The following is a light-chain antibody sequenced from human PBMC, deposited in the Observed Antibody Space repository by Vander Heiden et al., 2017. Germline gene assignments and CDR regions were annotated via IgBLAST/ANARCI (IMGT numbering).Light chain of an antibody. J-gene: IGKJ2*01. CDR2: GAS. CDR1: QSVSSSY. V-gene: IGKV3-20*01. Sequence: EIVLTQSPGTLSLSPGARATLSCRARQSVSSSYLAWYQQKPGQAPRLLIYGASSRTTSITDRFSGGGSGTEFTLTISRMEPEDFAVYYCQQYGRHPVYTFGPGTKLEIK. CDR3: QQYGRHPVYT.